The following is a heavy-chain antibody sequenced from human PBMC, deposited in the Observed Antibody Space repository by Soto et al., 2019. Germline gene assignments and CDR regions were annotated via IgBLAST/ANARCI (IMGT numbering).Heavy chain of an antibody. CDR1: GDTFSSYA. V-gene: IGHV1-69*01. CDR3: ARDGSGYRSRASPMDA. J-gene: IGHJ6*02. CDR2: IIPIFGTA. D-gene: IGHD3-22*01. Sequence: QVQLVQTGAEVKKPGSSVKVSCKASGDTFSSYAISWVRQAPGQGLEWMGGIIPIFGTANYAQKLQGRVTITADESTSTAYMESSSLRSEDTALYYCARDGSGYRSRASPMDAWGQATTVTVSS.